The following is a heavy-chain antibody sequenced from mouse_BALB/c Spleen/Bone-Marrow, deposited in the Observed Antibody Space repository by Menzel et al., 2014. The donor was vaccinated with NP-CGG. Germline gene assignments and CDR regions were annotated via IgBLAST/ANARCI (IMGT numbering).Heavy chain of an antibody. CDR1: GYSFTGYS. V-gene: IGHV1-42*01. Sequence: VQLKESGPELVKPGASVKISCEASGYSFTGYSLNWVKLSTGKSLEWIGKIDPYYGDTEYNQKFKDKATLTVDKSSTTTYMHLKSLTTEVSAIYYYARGVYDVGTFAYWGQGTLVTVSA. CDR3: ARGVYDVGTFAY. J-gene: IGHJ3*01. D-gene: IGHD2-14*01. CDR2: IDPYYGDT.